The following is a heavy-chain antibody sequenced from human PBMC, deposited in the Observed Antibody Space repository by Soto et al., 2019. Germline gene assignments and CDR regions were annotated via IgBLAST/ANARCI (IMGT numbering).Heavy chain of an antibody. CDR2: INSDGSST. V-gene: IGHV3-74*01. D-gene: IGHD6-13*01. Sequence: EVELVESGGGLGQPGGSLRLSCAASGLTFSSYWMHWVRQAPGKGLVWVSSINSDGSSTKYADSVKGRVTISRDNAKNTLFLQMDSLRAEDTAVYYCTRNSSWYYFDYWGQGTLVTVSS. CDR1: GLTFSSYW. CDR3: TRNSSWYYFDY. J-gene: IGHJ4*02.